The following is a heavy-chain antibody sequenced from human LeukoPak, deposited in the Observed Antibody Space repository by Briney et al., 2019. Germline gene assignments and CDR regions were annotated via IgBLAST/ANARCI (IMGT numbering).Heavy chain of an antibody. CDR1: GFTFSSYA. CDR3: TREAGGEVYYYYYYMDV. V-gene: IGHV3-49*04. J-gene: IGHJ6*03. Sequence: GSLRLSCAASGFTFSSYAMSWVRQAPGKGLEWVGFIRSKAYGGTTEYAASVKGRFTISRDDSKGIAYLQMNSLKTEDTAVYYCTREAGGEVYYYYYYMDVWGKGTTVTISS. CDR2: IRSKAYGGTT. D-gene: IGHD2-21*01.